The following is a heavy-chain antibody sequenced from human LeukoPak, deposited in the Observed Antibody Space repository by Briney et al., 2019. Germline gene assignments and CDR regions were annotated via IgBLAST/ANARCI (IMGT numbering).Heavy chain of an antibody. CDR2: ISTSSSYI. CDR1: GFTFSSYN. D-gene: IGHD4-17*01. V-gene: IGHV3-21*01. CDR3: AREPSNYGDHYFDY. Sequence: GGSLRLSCAASGFTFSSYNMNWVRQAPGKGLELVSSISTSSSYIYYADSVKGRFTISRDNAKNSLYLQMNSLRAEDTAVYYCAREPSNYGDHYFDYWGQGTLVIVSS. J-gene: IGHJ4*02.